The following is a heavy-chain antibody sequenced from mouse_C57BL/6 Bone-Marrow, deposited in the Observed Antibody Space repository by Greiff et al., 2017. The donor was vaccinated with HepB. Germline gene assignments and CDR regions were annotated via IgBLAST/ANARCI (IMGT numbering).Heavy chain of an antibody. J-gene: IGHJ4*01. Sequence: VQRVESGAELVRPGASVTLSCKASGYTFTDYEMHWVKQTPVHGLEWIGAIDPETGGTAYNQKFKGKAILTADKSSSTAYMELRSLTSEDSAVYYCTRVRITTVVRAMDYWGQGTSVTVSS. V-gene: IGHV1-15*01. CDR1: GYTFTDYE. CDR2: IDPETGGT. D-gene: IGHD1-1*01. CDR3: TRVRITTVVRAMDY.